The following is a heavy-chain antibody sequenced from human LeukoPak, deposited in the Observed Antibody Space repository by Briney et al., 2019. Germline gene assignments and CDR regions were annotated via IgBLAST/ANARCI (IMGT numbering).Heavy chain of an antibody. CDR2: ISGSGGST. J-gene: IGHJ4*02. V-gene: IGHV3-23*01. CDR1: GFTFSSYA. CDR3: AKDSAGSGYYPRFDY. Sequence: GGSLRLSCAASGFTFSSYAMSWVRQAPGKGLEWVSSISGSGGSTYYADSVKGRFTISRDNSKNTLYLQMNSLRAEDTAVYYCAKDSAGSGYYPRFDYWGQGTLVTVSS. D-gene: IGHD3-22*01.